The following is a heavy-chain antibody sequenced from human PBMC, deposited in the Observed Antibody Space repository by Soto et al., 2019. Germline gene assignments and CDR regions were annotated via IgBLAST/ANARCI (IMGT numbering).Heavy chain of an antibody. CDR1: GGTFSSYA. D-gene: IGHD3-22*01. Sequence: QVQLVQSGAEVQKPGSSVKVSCKASGGTFSSYAISWVRQAPGQGLEWMGGIIPIFGTANYAQKFQGRVTSTADESTSTAYMELSSLRSEDTAVYYCARDPGLDSSGYYYYGMDVWGQGTTVTVSS. J-gene: IGHJ6*02. CDR2: IIPIFGTA. CDR3: ARDPGLDSSGYYYYGMDV. V-gene: IGHV1-69*01.